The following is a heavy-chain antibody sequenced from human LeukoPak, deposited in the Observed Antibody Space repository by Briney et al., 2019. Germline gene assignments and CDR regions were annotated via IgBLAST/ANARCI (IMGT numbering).Heavy chain of an antibody. J-gene: IGHJ4*02. CDR1: GYTFTSYG. CDR3: ARDRVAVAYFDY. V-gene: IGHV1-18*01. D-gene: IGHD6-19*01. CDR2: ISAYNGNT. Sequence: ASVKVSCKASGYTFTSYGISWVRQAPGQGLEWMGWISAYNGNTNYAQKLQGRVTMTTDTSTSTAYTELRSLRSDDTAVYYCARDRVAVAYFDYWGQGTLVTVSS.